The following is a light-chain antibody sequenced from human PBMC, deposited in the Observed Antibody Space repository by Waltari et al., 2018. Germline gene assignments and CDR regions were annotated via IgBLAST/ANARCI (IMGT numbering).Light chain of an antibody. CDR1: QSVSSN. CDR3: QQYNNWPLT. CDR2: GAS. J-gene: IGKJ4*01. V-gene: IGKV3-15*01. Sequence: EIVMKQSPATLSVSPGERATLSCRASQSVSSNLAWYQQKPGQAPRLLIYGASTRATGCPARFSGSGSGTEFTLTISSMQSEDFAVYYCQQYNNWPLTFCGGTKVEIK.